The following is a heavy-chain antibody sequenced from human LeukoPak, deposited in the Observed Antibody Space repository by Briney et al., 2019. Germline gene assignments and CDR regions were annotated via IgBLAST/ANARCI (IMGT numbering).Heavy chain of an antibody. CDR3: AREFAGRYCSSTSCCYFDY. CDR2: IKQTGSEK. CDR1: GFTFSSYW. V-gene: IGHV3-7*01. D-gene: IGHD2-2*01. Sequence: PGGSLRLSCAASGFTFSSYWMSWVRQAPGKGLEWVANIKQTGSEKYYVDSVKGRFTISRDNAKNSLYLQMNSLRAEDTAVYYCAREFAGRYCSSTSCCYFDYWGQGTLVTVSS. J-gene: IGHJ4*02.